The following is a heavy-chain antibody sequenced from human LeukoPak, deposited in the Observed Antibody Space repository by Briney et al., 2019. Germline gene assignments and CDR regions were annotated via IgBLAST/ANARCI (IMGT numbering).Heavy chain of an antibody. CDR1: GFTFSSYD. V-gene: IGHV3-13*04. CDR3: ATSSIAVAGNAFDI. J-gene: IGHJ3*02. Sequence: GGSLRLPCAASGFTFSSYDMHWVRQATGKGLEWVSAIGTAGDTYYPGSVKGRFTISRENAKNSLYLQMNSLRAGDTAVYYCATSSIAVAGNAFDIWGQGTMVTVSS. D-gene: IGHD6-19*01. CDR2: IGTAGDT.